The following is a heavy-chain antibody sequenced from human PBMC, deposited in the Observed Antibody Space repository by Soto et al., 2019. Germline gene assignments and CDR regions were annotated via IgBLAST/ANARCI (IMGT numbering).Heavy chain of an antibody. D-gene: IGHD1-1*01. CDR2: IYYSGST. J-gene: IGHJ4*02. CDR1: GGSISSSSYY. CDR3: ARHLKEYNWNVGEVGY. V-gene: IGHV4-39*01. Sequence: SETLSLTCTVSGGSISSSSYYWGWIRQPPGKGLEWIGSIYYSGSTYYNPSLKSRVTISVDTSKNQFSLKLSSVTAADTAVYYCARHLKEYNWNVGEVGYWGQGTLVTVSS.